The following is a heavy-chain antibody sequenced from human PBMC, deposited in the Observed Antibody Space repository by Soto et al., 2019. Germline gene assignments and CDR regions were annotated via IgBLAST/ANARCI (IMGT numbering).Heavy chain of an antibody. J-gene: IGHJ4*02. D-gene: IGHD2-15*01. CDR3: EKGARAYCSGGSCYFDY. V-gene: IGHV3-23*01. CDR2: ISGSGGST. Sequence: GGSLRLSCAASGFTFSSYAMSWVRQAPGKGLEWVSAISGSGGSTYDGDSVKGGFTISRDNSKNTLYLQMNSLRAEDTAVYCCEKGARAYCSGGSCYFDYWGQGSLDTVSS. CDR1: GFTFSSYA.